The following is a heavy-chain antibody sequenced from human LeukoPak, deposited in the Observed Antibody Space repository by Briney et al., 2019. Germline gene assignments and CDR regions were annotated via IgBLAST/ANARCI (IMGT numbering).Heavy chain of an antibody. J-gene: IGHJ4*02. D-gene: IGHD4/OR15-4a*01. V-gene: IGHV3-48*03. CDR3: ARATYGDFDY. CDR2: ISSSGSTI. CDR1: GFIFSSYE. Sequence: GGALRLSCEASGFIFSSYEMNWVRQAPRKGLELDSYISSSGSTIYYAYSVKGRFTISRDNAKNSLYLQMNSLRAEDTAVYYCARATYGDFDYWGQGTLVTVSS.